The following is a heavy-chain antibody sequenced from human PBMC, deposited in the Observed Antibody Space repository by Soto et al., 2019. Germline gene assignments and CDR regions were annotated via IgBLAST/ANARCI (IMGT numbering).Heavy chain of an antibody. CDR1: GYSFTSCA. CDR3: ARGVENIVVVLDVFGYYGMDV. D-gene: IGHD2-2*01. V-gene: IGHV1-3*01. J-gene: IGHJ6*02. CDR2: INAGNGNT. Sequence: ASVKVSCKASGYSFTSCAIYWVRQAPGQRLEWMGWINAGNGNTKYSQKLQGRVTFTGDTSASTAHMELSSLRSEDTAVYFCARGVENIVVVLDVFGYYGMDVWGQGTTVTV.